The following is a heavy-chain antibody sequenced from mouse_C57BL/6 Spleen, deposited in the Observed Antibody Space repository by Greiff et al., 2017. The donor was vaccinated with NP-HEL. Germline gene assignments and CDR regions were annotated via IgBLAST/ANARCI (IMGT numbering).Heavy chain of an antibody. CDR3: ARWYYGSSSYAMDY. D-gene: IGHD1-1*01. CDR1: GYTFTSYW. J-gene: IGHJ4*01. Sequence: QVQLQQPGAELVRPGTSVKLSCKASGYTFTSYWMHWVKQRPGQGLEWIGVIDPSDSYTNYNQKFKGKATLTVDTSSSTAYMQLSSLTSEDSAVYYCARWYYGSSSYAMDYWGQGTSVTVSS. CDR2: IDPSDSYT. V-gene: IGHV1-59*01.